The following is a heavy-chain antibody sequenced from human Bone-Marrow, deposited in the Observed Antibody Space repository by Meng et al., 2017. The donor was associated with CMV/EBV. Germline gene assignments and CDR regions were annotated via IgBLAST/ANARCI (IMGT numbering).Heavy chain of an antibody. D-gene: IGHD4-11*01. J-gene: IGHJ5*02. CDR3: VRGGTITTGHWFDP. V-gene: IGHV3-20*03. CDR2: VNWNGGST. CDR1: GFTFDEYG. Sequence: SGFTFDEYGMSWVRQVPGKGLECVSGVNWNGGSTDYADSVKGRFTISRDNAKNSLYLQMHSLRAEDTALYYCVRGGTITTGHWFDPWGQGTLVTVSS.